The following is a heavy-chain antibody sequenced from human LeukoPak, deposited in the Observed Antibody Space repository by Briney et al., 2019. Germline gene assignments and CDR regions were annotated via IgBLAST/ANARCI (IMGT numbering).Heavy chain of an antibody. CDR2: IYYSGST. J-gene: IGHJ5*02. Sequence: KPSETLSLTCTVSGGSISSGGYYWSWIRQHPGKGLEWIGYIYYSGSTYSNPSLKSRVTISVDTSKNQFSLNLSSVTAADTAVYYCARYCSSTNCYKGGFDPWGQGTLVTVSS. V-gene: IGHV4-31*03. CDR3: ARYCSSTNCYKGGFDP. D-gene: IGHD2-2*02. CDR1: GGSISSGGYY.